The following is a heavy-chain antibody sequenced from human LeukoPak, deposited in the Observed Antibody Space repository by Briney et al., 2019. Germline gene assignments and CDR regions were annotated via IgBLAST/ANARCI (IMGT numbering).Heavy chain of an antibody. CDR1: GVTFSSYA. CDR2: ISGSGGST. CDR3: ASTPSVGNYYPWYFDF. D-gene: IGHD1-26*01. J-gene: IGHJ2*01. V-gene: IGHV3-23*01. Sequence: PGGSLRLSCAASGVTFSSYAMSWVRQAPGKGLEWVSAISGSGGSTYYADSAKGRFTISRDNSKNTLYLQMNSLRAEDTAVYYCASTPSVGNYYPWYFDFWGRGTLVTVST.